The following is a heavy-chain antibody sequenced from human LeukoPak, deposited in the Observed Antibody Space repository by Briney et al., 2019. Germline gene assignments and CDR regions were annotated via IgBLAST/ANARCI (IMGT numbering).Heavy chain of an antibody. CDR3: ARAGRFRAATPEYNWFDP. D-gene: IGHD2-15*01. Sequence: PGGSLRLSCAASGFTFDDYGMSWVRQAPGKGLEWVSGINWNGGSTGYADSVKGRFTISRDNAKNSLYLQMNSLRAEDTALYYCARAGRFRAATPEYNWFDPWGQGTLVTVSS. J-gene: IGHJ5*02. CDR2: INWNGGST. CDR1: GFTFDDYG. V-gene: IGHV3-20*04.